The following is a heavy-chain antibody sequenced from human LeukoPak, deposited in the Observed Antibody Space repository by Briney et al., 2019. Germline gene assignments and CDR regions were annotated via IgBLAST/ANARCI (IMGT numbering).Heavy chain of an antibody. D-gene: IGHD1-26*01. J-gene: IGHJ4*02. Sequence: GGSLRLSCAASGFTFSSYAMRWVRQAPGKGLEWVSAISGSGSSTYYADSVKGRFTISRDNSKNTLYLQMNSLRAEDTAVYYCAKDQWELLGYFDYWGQGTLVTVSS. CDR1: GFTFSSYA. CDR3: AKDQWELLGYFDY. V-gene: IGHV3-23*01. CDR2: ISGSGSST.